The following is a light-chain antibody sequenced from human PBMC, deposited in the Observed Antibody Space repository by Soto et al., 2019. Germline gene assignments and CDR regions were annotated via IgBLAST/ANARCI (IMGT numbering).Light chain of an antibody. CDR1: SSDVGGYNY. Sequence: QSVLTQPASVSGSPGQSITISCTGTSSDVGGYNYVSWYQQHPGKAPKLMIYDVSNRPSGVSNRFSGSKSGNTASLTISGLQAEDEADCYCSSYTSSSTYVCGTGTKVTVL. CDR2: DVS. CDR3: SSYTSSSTYV. J-gene: IGLJ1*01. V-gene: IGLV2-14*01.